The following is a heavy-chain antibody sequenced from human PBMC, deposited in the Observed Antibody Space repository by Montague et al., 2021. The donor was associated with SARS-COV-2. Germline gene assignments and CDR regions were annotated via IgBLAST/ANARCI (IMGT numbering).Heavy chain of an antibody. CDR2: IYYSGST. Sequence: SETLSLTCTVSGGSISSSSYYWGWIRQPPGKGLEWIGSIYYSGSTYYNPSLKSRVTISVDTSKNQFSLKLSSVTAADTAVYYCARDLVERSSWGTYYYGMDVWGQGTTVTVSS. D-gene: IGHD6-13*01. J-gene: IGHJ6*02. CDR3: ARDLVERSSWGTYYYGMDV. V-gene: IGHV4-39*07. CDR1: GGSISSSSYY.